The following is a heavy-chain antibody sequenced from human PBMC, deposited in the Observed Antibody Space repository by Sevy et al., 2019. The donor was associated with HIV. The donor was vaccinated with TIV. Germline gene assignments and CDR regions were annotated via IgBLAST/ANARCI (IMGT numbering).Heavy chain of an antibody. V-gene: IGHV3-48*02. CDR1: GFTFSSYS. J-gene: IGHJ4*02. CDR3: ARDSVTDGIRPYGIVGATPRY. D-gene: IGHD1-26*01. Sequence: GGSLRLSCAASGFTFSSYSMNWVRQAPGKGLEWVSYISSSGSTMYYADSVKGRFTISRDNAKNSLYLQMNSLRDEDMAVYYCARDSVTDGIRPYGIVGATPRYWGQGTLVTVSS. CDR2: ISSSGSTM.